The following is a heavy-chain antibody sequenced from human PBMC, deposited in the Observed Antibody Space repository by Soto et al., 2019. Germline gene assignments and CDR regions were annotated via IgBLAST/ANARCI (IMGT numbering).Heavy chain of an antibody. J-gene: IGHJ4*02. CDR1: GFTFDDYA. V-gene: IGHV3-9*01. Sequence: GGSLRLSCAASGFTFDDYAMHWVRQAPGKGLEWVSGISWNSGSIGYADSVKGRFTISRDNAKNSLYLQMNSLRAEDTALYYCAKDSYGDPEYYFDYWGQGTLVTVSS. D-gene: IGHD4-17*01. CDR3: AKDSYGDPEYYFDY. CDR2: ISWNSGSI.